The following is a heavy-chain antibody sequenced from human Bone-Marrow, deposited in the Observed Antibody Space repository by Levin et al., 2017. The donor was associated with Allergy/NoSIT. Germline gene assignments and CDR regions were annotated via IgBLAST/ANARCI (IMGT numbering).Heavy chain of an antibody. CDR1: GFTFSSYS. CDR3: ARDDGVKFFDY. CDR2: ISSSSSYI. Sequence: SCAASGFTFSSYSMNWVRQAPGKGLEWVSSISSSSSYIYYADSVKGRFTISRDNAKNSLYLQMNSLRAEDTAVYYCARDDGVKFFDYWGQGTLVTVSS. D-gene: IGHD4-17*01. J-gene: IGHJ4*02. V-gene: IGHV3-21*01.